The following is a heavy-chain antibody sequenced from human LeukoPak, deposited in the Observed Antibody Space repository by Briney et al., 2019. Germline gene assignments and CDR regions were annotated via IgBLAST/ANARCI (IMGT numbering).Heavy chain of an antibody. CDR2: INAGNGNT. D-gene: IGHD2-2*01. Sequence: APVKVSCKASGYTFTSYAMHWVRQAPGQRLEWMGWINAGNGNTKYSQKFQGRVTITRDTSASTAYMELSSLRSEDTAVYYCARAIVVVPSRYNWFDPWGQGTLVTVSS. V-gene: IGHV1-3*01. CDR3: ARAIVVVPSRYNWFDP. CDR1: GYTFTSYA. J-gene: IGHJ5*02.